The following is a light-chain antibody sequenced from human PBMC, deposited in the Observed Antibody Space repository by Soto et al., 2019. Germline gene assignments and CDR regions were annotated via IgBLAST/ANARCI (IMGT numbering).Light chain of an antibody. CDR1: SSDVGGYNY. Sequence: QSALTQPDSVSGSPGQAITISGTGTSSDVGGYNYVSWYQQHPCKAPKLMIYDVSNRPSGVSNRFSGSKSGNTASLTISGLQAEDEADYYCSSYTSSSTLGVFGTGTKVTVL. J-gene: IGLJ1*01. CDR2: DVS. V-gene: IGLV2-14*01. CDR3: SSYTSSSTLGV.